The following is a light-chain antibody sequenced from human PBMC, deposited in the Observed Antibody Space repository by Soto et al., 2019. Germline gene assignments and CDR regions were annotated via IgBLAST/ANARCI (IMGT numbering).Light chain of an antibody. CDR1: SSNIGSYT. J-gene: IGLJ2*01. V-gene: IGLV1-44*01. CDR3: AAWDDSLNGVV. Sequence: QSVLTQPPSASGTPGQRVTISCSGSSSNIGSYTVNWFQQLPGTAPKLLIYSDDQRPSGVPDRLSGSKSGTSASLAISGVQSEDEADYYCAAWDDSLNGVVFGGGTKLTVL. CDR2: SDD.